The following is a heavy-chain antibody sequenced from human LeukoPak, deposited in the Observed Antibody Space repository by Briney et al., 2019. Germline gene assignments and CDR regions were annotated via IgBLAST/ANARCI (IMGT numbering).Heavy chain of an antibody. V-gene: IGHV4-38-2*02. J-gene: IGHJ4*02. D-gene: IGHD3-10*01. CDR2: IYHSGST. Sequence: SETLSLTCTASGYSISSGYYWGWIRQPPGKGLEWIGSIYHSGSTYYNPSLKSRVTISVDTSKNQFSLKLSSVTAADTAVYYCARDQYGSGSYYQSWGQGTLVTVSS. CDR3: ARDQYGSGSYYQS. CDR1: GYSISSGYY.